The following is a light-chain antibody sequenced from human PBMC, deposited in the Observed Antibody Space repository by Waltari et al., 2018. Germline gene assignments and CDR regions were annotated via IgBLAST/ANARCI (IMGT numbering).Light chain of an antibody. CDR1: NSDVGNYNL. Sequence: QSALTQPASVSGTPGQSITISCTGTNSDVGNYNLVSWYQHHPGEAPKLMICEVIKRPSGVSKRFSGSTSGNTASLTISGLQAEDEADYYCCSYAGSGTYVFGTGTKVTV. V-gene: IGLV2-23*02. J-gene: IGLJ1*01. CDR3: CSYAGSGTYV. CDR2: EVI.